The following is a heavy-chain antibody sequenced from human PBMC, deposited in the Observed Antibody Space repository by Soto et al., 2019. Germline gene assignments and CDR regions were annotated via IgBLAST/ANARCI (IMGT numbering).Heavy chain of an antibody. J-gene: IGHJ3*02. CDR1: GFTFSSYA. D-gene: IGHD6-6*01. CDR3: AKDRAARPSPYDAFDS. V-gene: IGHV3-23*01. Sequence: EVQLLESGGGLVQPGGSLRLSCAASGFTFSSYAMSWVRQAPGKGLEWVSAISGSGGSTYYADSVKGRFTISRDNSKNTLYLQMNSLRAEDTAVYYCAKDRAARPSPYDAFDSWGQGTMVTVSS. CDR2: ISGSGGST.